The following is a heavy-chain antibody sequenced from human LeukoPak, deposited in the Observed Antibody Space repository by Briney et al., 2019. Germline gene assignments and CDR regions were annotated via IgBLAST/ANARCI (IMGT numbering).Heavy chain of an antibody. CDR3: ATSYYDILTGITHSDY. V-gene: IGHV1-18*01. CDR2: ISAYNGNS. D-gene: IGHD3-9*01. J-gene: IGHJ4*02. CDR1: GYTFTSYG. Sequence: GASVKVSCKASGYTFTSYGISWVRQAPGQGLEWMGWISAYNGNSNYAQKLQGRVTMTTDTSTSTAYMELRSLRSDDTAVYYCATSYYDILTGITHSDYWGQGTLVTVSS.